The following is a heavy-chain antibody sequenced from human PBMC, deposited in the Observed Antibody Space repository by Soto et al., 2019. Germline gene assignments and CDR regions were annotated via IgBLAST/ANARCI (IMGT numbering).Heavy chain of an antibody. CDR1: GFIFSSYG. Sequence: QVQLVESGGGVVQPGRSLRPSCAASGFIFSSYGMHWVRQAPGKGLEWVAVIWYDGSNKYYADSVKGRFTISRDNSKNTLYLQMNSLRAEDTAVYYCARESITMVRGVDYWGQGTLVTVSS. D-gene: IGHD3-10*01. V-gene: IGHV3-33*01. J-gene: IGHJ4*02. CDR3: ARESITMVRGVDY. CDR2: IWYDGSNK.